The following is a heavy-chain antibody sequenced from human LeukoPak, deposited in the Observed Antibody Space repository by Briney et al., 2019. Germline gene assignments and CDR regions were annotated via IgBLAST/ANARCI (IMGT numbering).Heavy chain of an antibody. CDR2: MNPNSGNT. J-gene: IGHJ6*03. Sequence: ASVKVSCMASGYTFTSYDINWVRQATGQGLEWMGWMNPNSGNTGYAQKFQGRVTITRNTSISTAYMELSSLRSEDTAVYYCVRADPLEWFGPVYYYYMDVWGKGTTVTVSS. CDR1: GYTFTSYD. D-gene: IGHD3-3*01. V-gene: IGHV1-8*03. CDR3: VRADPLEWFGPVYYYYMDV.